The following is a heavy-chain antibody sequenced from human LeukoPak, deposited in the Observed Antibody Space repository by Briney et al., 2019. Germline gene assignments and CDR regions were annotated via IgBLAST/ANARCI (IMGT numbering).Heavy chain of an antibody. CDR3: AKGLKGYFDPTNDWFDP. D-gene: IGHD3-9*01. J-gene: IGHJ5*02. V-gene: IGHV3-30*04. CDR1: GFTFSSYA. Sequence: GGSLRLSCAASGFTFSSYAMHWVRQAPGKGLEWVAVISYDGSNKYYADSVKGRFTISRDNSKNTLYLQMNSLRAEDTAVYYCAKGLKGYFDPTNDWFDPWGQGTLVTVSS. CDR2: ISYDGSNK.